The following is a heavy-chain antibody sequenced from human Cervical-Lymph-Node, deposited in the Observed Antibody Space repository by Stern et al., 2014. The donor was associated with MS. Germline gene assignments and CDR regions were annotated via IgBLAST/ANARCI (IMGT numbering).Heavy chain of an antibody. Sequence: VQLVESGAEVKKPGSSVKVSCKASGGTFTSYSISWVRQAPGQGLEWMGGIIPIFDTTNYTQKFQGRVTITADESTTTAYMELSSLRSEDTAVYFCARNQLGETSGQYYFYGMDVWGQGTTVTVSS. CDR2: IIPIFDTT. CDR3: ARNQLGETSGQYYFYGMDV. J-gene: IGHJ6*02. V-gene: IGHV1-69*01. D-gene: IGHD3-16*01. CDR1: GGTFTSYS.